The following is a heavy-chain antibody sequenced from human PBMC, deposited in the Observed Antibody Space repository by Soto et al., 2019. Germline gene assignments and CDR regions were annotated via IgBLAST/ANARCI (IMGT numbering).Heavy chain of an antibody. J-gene: IGHJ4*02. CDR1: GGTFSSYA. D-gene: IGHD6-13*01. CDR2: IIPIFGTA. Sequence: ASVKVSCKASGGTFSSYAISWVRQAPGQGLEWMGGIIPIFGTANYAQKFQGRVTITADESTSTAYMELSSLRSEDTAVYYCARDLHSSSSFDYWGQGTLVNVSS. CDR3: ARDLHSSSSFDY. V-gene: IGHV1-69*13.